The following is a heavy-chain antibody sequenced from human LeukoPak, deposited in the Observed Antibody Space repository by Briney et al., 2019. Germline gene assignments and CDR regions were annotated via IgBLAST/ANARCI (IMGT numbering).Heavy chain of an antibody. CDR1: GFTVSSNY. CDR3: ASGSMKLVGATGY. CDR2: IYSGGST. Sequence: GGSLRFSCAASGFTVSSNYMSWVRQAPGKGLEWVSVIYSGGSTYYADSVKGRFTISRDNSKNTLYLQMNSLRAEDTAVYYCASGSMKLVGATGYWGQGTLVTVSS. D-gene: IGHD1-26*01. V-gene: IGHV3-66*01. J-gene: IGHJ4*02.